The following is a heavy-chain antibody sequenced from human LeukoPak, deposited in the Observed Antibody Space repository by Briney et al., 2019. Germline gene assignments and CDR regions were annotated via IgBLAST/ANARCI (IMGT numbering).Heavy chain of an antibody. Sequence: SETLSLTCTVSGGSISSGDYYWSWIRQPLGKGLEWIGYIYYSGSTYYNPSLKSRVTISVDTSKNQFSLKLSSVTAADTAMYYCARASYDFWSGRWYAFDIWGQGTMVTVSS. CDR3: ARASYDFWSGRWYAFDI. V-gene: IGHV4-30-4*08. D-gene: IGHD3-3*01. CDR2: IYYSGST. J-gene: IGHJ3*02. CDR1: GGSISSGDYY.